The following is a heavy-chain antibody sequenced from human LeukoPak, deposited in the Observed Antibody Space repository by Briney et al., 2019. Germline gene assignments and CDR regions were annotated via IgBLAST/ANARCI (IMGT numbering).Heavy chain of an antibody. CDR2: ISHSGSV. D-gene: IGHD6-6*01. CDR1: GESFSGYY. J-gene: IGHJ4*02. V-gene: IGHV4-34*01. Sequence: PSETLSLTCAVYGESFSGYYWSWIRQPPGKGLEWIGEISHSGSVSYNPSLKSRVIISADTSKNQFSLSLRSVTAADTAVYFCARQGTRLWGFLDYWGQGTLVAVSS. CDR3: ARQGTRLWGFLDY.